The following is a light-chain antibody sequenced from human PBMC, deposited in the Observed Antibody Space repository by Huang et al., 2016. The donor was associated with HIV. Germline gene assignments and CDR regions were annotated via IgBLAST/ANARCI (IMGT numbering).Light chain of an antibody. J-gene: IGKJ1*01. CDR3: QQYWSTPPAT. CDR2: AAS. CDR1: KGISNS. V-gene: IGKV1-NL1*01. Sequence: DIQMTQSPSSLPASVGGRVTITSRARKGISNSLAEYQQQKGKAPKLLLYAASKLESGVPPGFSGSASGTDYTLTISSLQPEDFATYYCQQYWSTPPATFGQGTKVEIK.